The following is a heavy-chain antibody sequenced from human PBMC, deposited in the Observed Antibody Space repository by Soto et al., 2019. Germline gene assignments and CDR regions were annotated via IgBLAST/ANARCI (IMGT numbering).Heavy chain of an antibody. Sequence: EVQLVESGGGLVKPGGSLRLSCAASGFTFSSYSMNWVRQAPGKGLEWVSSISSSSSYIYYADSVKGRFTISRDNAKNPRYLQMNSLRAEDTAVYYCARDKDPYDYYGMDVWGQGTTVTVSS. V-gene: IGHV3-21*01. CDR3: ARDKDPYDYYGMDV. J-gene: IGHJ6*02. CDR2: ISSSSSYI. CDR1: GFTFSSYS.